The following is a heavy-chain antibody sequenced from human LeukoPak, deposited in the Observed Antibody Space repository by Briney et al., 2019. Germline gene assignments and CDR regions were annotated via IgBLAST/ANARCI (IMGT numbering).Heavy chain of an antibody. D-gene: IGHD3-22*01. J-gene: IGHJ4*02. CDR3: AREGYYDSSGYYY. CDR2: IYYSGST. CDR1: GGSISSYY. V-gene: IGHV4-59*01. Sequence: PSETLSLTCTVSGGSISSYYWSWIRQPPGKGLEWIGYIYYSGSTNYNPSFKSRVTISVDTSKNQFSLKLSSVTAADTAVYYCAREGYYDSSGYYYWGQGTLVTVSS.